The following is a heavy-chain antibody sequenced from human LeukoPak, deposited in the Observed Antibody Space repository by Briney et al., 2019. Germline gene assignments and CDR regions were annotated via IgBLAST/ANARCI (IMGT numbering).Heavy chain of an antibody. Sequence: SETLSLTCTVSGYSISSSYYWGWIRQPPGKGLEWIGSIYYSGSTYYNPSLKSRVTISVDTSKNQFSLKLSSVTAADTAVYYCSSGSTHRGDYWGQGTLVTVSS. CDR3: SSGSTHRGDY. V-gene: IGHV4-38-2*02. CDR1: GYSISSSYY. CDR2: IYYSGST. J-gene: IGHJ4*02. D-gene: IGHD3-22*01.